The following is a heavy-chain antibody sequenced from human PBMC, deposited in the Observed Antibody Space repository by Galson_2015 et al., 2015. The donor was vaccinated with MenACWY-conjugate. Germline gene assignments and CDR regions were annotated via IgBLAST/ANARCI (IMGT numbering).Heavy chain of an antibody. V-gene: IGHV4-31*03. CDR3: ARDRYCGGDCFSTDRAYYYYMDV. CDR2: IHYSGRN. Sequence: TLSLTCSVSGASLSSGGYYWSWIRQHPGKGLEWIGHIHYSGRNYCNPSLQSRISMSVDTSKNQFSLTLTSVTAADTAVYYCARDRYCGGDCFSTDRAYYYYMDVWGRGTT. J-gene: IGHJ6*03. CDR1: GASLSSGGYY. D-gene: IGHD2-21*01.